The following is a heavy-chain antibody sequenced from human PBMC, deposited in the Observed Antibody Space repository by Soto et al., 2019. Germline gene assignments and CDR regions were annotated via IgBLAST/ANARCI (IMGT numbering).Heavy chain of an antibody. J-gene: IGHJ4*02. CDR3: ARDGWVVVAGLDY. D-gene: IGHD2-15*01. CDR1: GCTFSSYG. Sequence: QVQLVESGGGVVQPGRSLRLSCAASGCTFSSYGMHWVRQAPGKGLEWVADIWYDGSNKYYADSVKGRFTISRDNSKNALYLQMNSLSAEDTAVYFCARDGWVVVAGLDYWGQGTLVTVSS. V-gene: IGHV3-33*01. CDR2: IWYDGSNK.